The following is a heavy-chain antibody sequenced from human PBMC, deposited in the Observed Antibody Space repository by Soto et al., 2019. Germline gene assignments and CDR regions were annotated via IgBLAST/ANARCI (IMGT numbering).Heavy chain of an antibody. J-gene: IGHJ5*02. V-gene: IGHV4-4*02. D-gene: IGHD6-19*01. CDR1: GGSISSSNW. Sequence: QVQLQESGPGLVKPSGTLSLTCAVSGGSISSSNWWSWVRQPPGKGLEWIGEIYHSGSTNYNPSLKSRVTIAVDKSKNQFPLKLSSVTAADTAVYYCARAEQWLVPDNWFDPWGQGTLVTVSS. CDR2: IYHSGST. CDR3: ARAEQWLVPDNWFDP.